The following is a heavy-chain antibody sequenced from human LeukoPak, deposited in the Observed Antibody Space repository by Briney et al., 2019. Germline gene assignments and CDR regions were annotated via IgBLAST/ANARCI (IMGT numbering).Heavy chain of an antibody. D-gene: IGHD2-2*01. CDR3: ARDPTEYCGSTSCPGHYFDY. V-gene: IGHV1-18*01. J-gene: IGHJ4*02. CDR2: ISAYNGNT. Sequence: ASVKVSCKASGYTFTSYGISWVRQAPGQGLEWMGWISAYNGNTNYAQKLQGRVTMTTDTSTSTAYMELRSLRSDDTAVYYCARDPTEYCGSTSCPGHYFDYWGQGTLVTVSS. CDR1: GYTFTSYG.